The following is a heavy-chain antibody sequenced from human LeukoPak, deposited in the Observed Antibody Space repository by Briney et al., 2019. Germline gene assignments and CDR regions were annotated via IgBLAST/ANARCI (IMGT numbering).Heavy chain of an antibody. J-gene: IGHJ4*02. Sequence: GGSLRLTCAASGFTVSSSFLNWVRQAPGKGLEWVSVIYSGGSTYYADSVKGRFTISRDNSKNTLYLQMNSLSAEDTAVYYCARAYSTSWYSFDYWGQGTLVTVSS. CDR3: ARAYSTSWYSFDY. CDR2: IYSGGST. V-gene: IGHV3-66*01. D-gene: IGHD6-13*01. CDR1: GFTVSSSF.